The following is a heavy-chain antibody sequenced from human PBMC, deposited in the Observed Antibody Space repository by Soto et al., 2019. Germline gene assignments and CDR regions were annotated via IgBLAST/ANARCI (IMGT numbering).Heavy chain of an antibody. CDR2: INPNSGGT. CDR3: ARGGSSGYYHPHGMDV. J-gene: IGHJ6*02. CDR1: GYTFTGYY. D-gene: IGHD3-22*01. V-gene: IGHV1-2*02. Sequence: GASVKVSCKASGYTFTGYYMHWVRQAPGQGLKWMGWINPNSGGTNYAQKFQGRVTMTRDTSISTAYMELSRLRSDDTAVYYCARGGSSGYYHPHGMDVWGQGTTVTVSS.